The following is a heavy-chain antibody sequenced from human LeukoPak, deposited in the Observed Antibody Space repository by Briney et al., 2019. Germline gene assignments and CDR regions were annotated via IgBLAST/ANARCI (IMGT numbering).Heavy chain of an antibody. Sequence: GGSLRLSCAASGFTFSSYSMNWVRQAPGKGLEWVSSISSSSSYIYYADSVKGRFTISRDNAKNSLYLQMNSLRAEDTAVYYCARGFGYYDSSGYHLPNWFDPWGQGTLVTVSS. CDR3: ARGFGYYDSSGYHLPNWFDP. D-gene: IGHD3-22*01. V-gene: IGHV3-21*01. CDR2: ISSSSSYI. CDR1: GFTFSSYS. J-gene: IGHJ5*02.